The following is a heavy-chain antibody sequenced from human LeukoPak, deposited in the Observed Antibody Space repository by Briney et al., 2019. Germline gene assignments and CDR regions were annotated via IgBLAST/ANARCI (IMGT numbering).Heavy chain of an antibody. CDR1: GYTFTSYY. D-gene: IGHD3-3*01. CDR2: INPSSGST. V-gene: IGHV1-46*01. Sequence: ASVKVSCKASGYTFTSYYMHWVRQAPGQGLEWMGIINPSSGSTSYAQKFQGRVTMTRDMSTSTVYMELSSLRSEDTAVYYCARRSSRITIFGVVDYYYYMDVWGKGTTVTVSS. CDR3: ARRSSRITIFGVVDYYYYMDV. J-gene: IGHJ6*03.